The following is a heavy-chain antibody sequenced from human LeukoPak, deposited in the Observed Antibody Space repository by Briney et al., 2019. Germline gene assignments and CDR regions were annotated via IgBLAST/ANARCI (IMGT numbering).Heavy chain of an antibody. Sequence: PSQTLSLTCTVSGGSISSGSYYWRWIRQPAGKGLEWIGRIYTSGGTNYNPSLKSRVTISVDTSKNQFSLKLSSVTAADTAVYYCASPERGYWGQGTLVTVSS. J-gene: IGHJ4*02. CDR2: IYTSGGT. V-gene: IGHV4-61*02. CDR3: ASPERGY. CDR1: GGSISSGSYY. D-gene: IGHD3-16*01.